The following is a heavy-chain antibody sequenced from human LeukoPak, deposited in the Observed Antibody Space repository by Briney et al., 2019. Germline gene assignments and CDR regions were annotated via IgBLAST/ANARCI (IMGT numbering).Heavy chain of an antibody. D-gene: IGHD5-12*01. J-gene: IGHJ4*01. Sequence: AGRSLRLSCAASGFTFRSHWMHWVRQAPGKGLEWVSGISGSANTHYTSSVKGPYPISRDNSKSTRDLRMNSLRVEDTALYYCAKDIYSAYDLARAFDFWGQGTL. CDR3: AKDIYSAYDLARAFDF. V-gene: IGHV3-23*01. CDR2: ISGSANT. CDR1: GFTFRSHW.